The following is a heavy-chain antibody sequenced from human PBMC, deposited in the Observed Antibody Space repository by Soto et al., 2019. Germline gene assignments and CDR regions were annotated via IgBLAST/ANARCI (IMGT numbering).Heavy chain of an antibody. CDR2: ISCSDDST. CDR1: GFTFSSYA. Sequence: GGSLRLSCAASGFTFSSYAMSWVRPAPGKGLEWVSVISCSDDSTYYADSVKGRFTISRDNSKNTLYLQMNSLRAEDTAVYYCAKRGSSSTFDYWGQGTLVTVSS. D-gene: IGHD6-6*01. J-gene: IGHJ4*02. CDR3: AKRGSSSTFDY. V-gene: IGHV3-23*01.